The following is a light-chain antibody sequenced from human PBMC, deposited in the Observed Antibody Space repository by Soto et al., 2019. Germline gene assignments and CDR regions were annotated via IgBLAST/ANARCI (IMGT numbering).Light chain of an antibody. J-gene: IGKJ1*01. CDR3: QQRSTWPVT. CDR2: DAS. V-gene: IGKV3-11*01. CDR1: QSVSSY. Sequence: EIVLTQSPGTLSLSPGARATLSCRASQSVSSYLAWYQQKPGQAPRLLIYDASTRATGISARFSGSGSGTDFTLTISSLEPEDFAVYDCQQRSTWPVTFGQGTKVEVK.